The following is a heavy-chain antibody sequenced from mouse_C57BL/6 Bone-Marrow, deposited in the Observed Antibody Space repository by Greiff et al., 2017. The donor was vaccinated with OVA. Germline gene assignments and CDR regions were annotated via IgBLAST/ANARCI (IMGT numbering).Heavy chain of an antibody. D-gene: IGHD2-4*01. V-gene: IGHV5-17*01. J-gene: IGHJ3*01. CDR1: GFTFSDYG. CDR2: ISSGSSTI. Sequence: EVQVVESGGGLVKPGGSLKLSCAASGFTFSDYGMHWVRQAPEKGLEWVAYISSGSSTIYYADTVKGRFTISRDNAKNTLFLQMTSLRSEDTAMYYCVYDYDGGGFAYWGQGTLVTVSA. CDR3: VYDYDGGGFAY.